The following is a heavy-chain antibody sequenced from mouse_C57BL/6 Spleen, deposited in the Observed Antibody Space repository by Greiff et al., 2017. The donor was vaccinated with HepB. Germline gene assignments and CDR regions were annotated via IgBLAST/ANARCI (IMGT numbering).Heavy chain of an antibody. D-gene: IGHD3-2*02. CDR1: GYTFTDYE. J-gene: IGHJ4*01. CDR3: TRKRPDSSGYVVDY. CDR2: IDPDTGGT. Sequence: VQLVESGAELVRPGASVTISCKASGYTFTDYEMHWVKQTPVHGLEWIGDIDPDTGGTAYNQKFKGKAILTADKSSSTAYMELRSLTSEDSAVYYCTRKRPDSSGYVVDYGGQGTSVTVSS. V-gene: IGHV1-15*01.